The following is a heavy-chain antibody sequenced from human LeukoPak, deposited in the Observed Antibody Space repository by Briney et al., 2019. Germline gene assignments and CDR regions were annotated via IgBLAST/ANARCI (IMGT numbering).Heavy chain of an antibody. CDR3: ARGPLGYCSSTSCYQDDY. Sequence: SETLSLTCAVYGGSFSGYYWGWIRQPPGKGLEWIGEINHSGSTNYNPSLKSRVTISVDTSKNQFSLKLSSVTAADTAVYYCARGPLGYCSSTSCYQDDYWGQGTLVTVSS. CDR2: INHSGST. V-gene: IGHV4-34*01. J-gene: IGHJ4*02. CDR1: GGSFSGYY. D-gene: IGHD2-2*01.